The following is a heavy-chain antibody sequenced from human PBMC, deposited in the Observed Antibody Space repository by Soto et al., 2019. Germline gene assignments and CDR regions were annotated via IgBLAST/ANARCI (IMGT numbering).Heavy chain of an antibody. CDR3: ARAPYAYYYYGMEV. Sequence: SETLSLTCTVSGGSISSGDYYWSWIRQPPGKGLEWIGYIYYSGSTYYNPSLKSRVTISVDTSKNQFSLKLSSVTAADTAVYYCARAPYAYYYYGMEVWGQGTTVTVSS. CDR1: GGSISSGDYY. CDR2: IYYSGST. V-gene: IGHV4-30-4*01. J-gene: IGHJ6*02.